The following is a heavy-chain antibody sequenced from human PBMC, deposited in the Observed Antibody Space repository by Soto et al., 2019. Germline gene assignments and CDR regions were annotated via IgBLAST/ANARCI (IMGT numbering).Heavy chain of an antibody. CDR1: DGSVSSGSYY. J-gene: IGHJ3*02. CDR2: IYYSGST. Sequence: QVQLQESGPGLVKPSETLSLTCTVSDGSVSSGSYYWNWIRQPPGKGLEWIGFIYYSGSTHYNPFLPSRVTTSVETSRNQLSLRLSSVTAADTAIYCCARYRGDPTLALAIWGQGTMVTVSS. D-gene: IGHD2-21*01. V-gene: IGHV4-61*01. CDR3: ARYRGDPTLALAI.